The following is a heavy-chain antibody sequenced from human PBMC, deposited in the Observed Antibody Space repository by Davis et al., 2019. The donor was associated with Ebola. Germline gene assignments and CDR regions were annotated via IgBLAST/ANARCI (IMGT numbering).Heavy chain of an antibody. D-gene: IGHD1-1*01. Sequence: MPSETLSLTCTVSGGSVSRGGYYWSWIRQHPGKGLEWIGYIYYNGITYYNPSLKSRVTISIDTSKNQFSLKLSSVTAADTAVYYCGYNGFDFWGQGTLVTVSS. J-gene: IGHJ4*02. CDR3: GYNGFDF. V-gene: IGHV4-31*03. CDR2: IYYNGIT. CDR1: GGSVSRGGYY.